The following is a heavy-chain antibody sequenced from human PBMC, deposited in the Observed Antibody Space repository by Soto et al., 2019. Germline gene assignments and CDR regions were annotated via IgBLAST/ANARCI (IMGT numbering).Heavy chain of an antibody. J-gene: IGHJ3*02. Sequence: QGQLLQSGDEVKTPGASVRVSCRASGYPFTSYGISWVRQAPGQGLEWVAWISAYNGKRDTAQKFQDRVTMTLDTSTDTAHIDLGELTSADTALYYCARGRRVASIHDAFEIWGQGTKVTVSS. V-gene: IGHV1-18*01. CDR1: GYPFTSYG. D-gene: IGHD5-12*01. CDR2: ISAYNGKR. CDR3: ARGRRVASIHDAFEI.